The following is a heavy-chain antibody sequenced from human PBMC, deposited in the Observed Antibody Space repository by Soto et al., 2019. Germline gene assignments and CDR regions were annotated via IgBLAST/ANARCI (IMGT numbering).Heavy chain of an antibody. J-gene: IGHJ3*02. CDR2: FDPEDGET. CDR3: ATRGKQWLDAFDI. D-gene: IGHD6-19*01. CDR1: GYTFTSYA. Sequence: GASVKVSCKASGYTFTSYAMHWVRQAPGKGLEWMGGFDPEDGETIYAQKFQGRVTMTEDTSTDTAYMELSSLRSEDTAVYYCATRGKQWLDAFDIWGQGTMVTVSS. V-gene: IGHV1-24*01.